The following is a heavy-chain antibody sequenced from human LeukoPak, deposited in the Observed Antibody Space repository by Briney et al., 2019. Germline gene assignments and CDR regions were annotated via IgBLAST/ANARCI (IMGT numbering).Heavy chain of an antibody. V-gene: IGHV2-26*01. CDR2: IFSNDEK. CDR3: ARIRVIGGSSWYTDYYYYMDV. CDR1: GGSISSYYW. Sequence: ETLSLTCTVSGGSISSYYWSWIRQPPGKALEWLAHIFSNDEKSYSTSLKSRLTISKDTSKSQVVLTMTNMDPVDTATYYCARIRVIGGSSWYTDYYYYMDVWGKGTTVTVSS. J-gene: IGHJ6*03. D-gene: IGHD6-13*01.